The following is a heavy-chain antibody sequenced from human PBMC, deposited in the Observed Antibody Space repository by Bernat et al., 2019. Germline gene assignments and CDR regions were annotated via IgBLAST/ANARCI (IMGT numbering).Heavy chain of an antibody. Sequence: QVQLVESGGGVVQPGRSLRLSCAASGFTFSSYGMHWVRQAPGKGLEWVAVISYDGSNKYYADSVKGRFTISRDNSKNTLYLQMNSLRAEDTAVYYCAKTVESGSLDYGGQGTLVTVPS. J-gene: IGHJ4*02. CDR2: ISYDGSNK. CDR1: GFTFSSYG. V-gene: IGHV3-30*18. CDR3: AKTVESGSLDY. D-gene: IGHD1-26*01.